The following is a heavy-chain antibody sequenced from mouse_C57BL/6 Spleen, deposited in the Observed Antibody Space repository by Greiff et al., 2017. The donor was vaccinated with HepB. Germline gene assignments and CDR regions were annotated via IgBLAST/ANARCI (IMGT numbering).Heavy chain of an antibody. CDR1: GYTFTDYN. CDR2: INPNNGGT. D-gene: IGHD2-4*01. Sequence: EVKLQESGPELVKPGASVKIPCKASGYTFTDYNMDWVKQSHGKSLEWIGDINPNNGGTIYNQKFKGKATLTVDKSSSTAYMELRSLTSEDTAVYYCARLRYDYSYAMDYWGQGTSVTVSS. J-gene: IGHJ4*01. CDR3: ARLRYDYSYAMDY. V-gene: IGHV1-18*01.